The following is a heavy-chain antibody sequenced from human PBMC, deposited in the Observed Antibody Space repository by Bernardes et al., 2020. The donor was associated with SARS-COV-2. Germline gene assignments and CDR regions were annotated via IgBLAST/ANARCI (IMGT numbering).Heavy chain of an antibody. CDR1: GGSISSYY. D-gene: IGHD3-3*01. Sequence: SETLSLTCTVSGGSISSYYWSWIRQPPGKGLEWIGYIYYSGSTNYNPSLKSRVTISVDTSKNQFSLKLSSVTAADTAVYYCARHTQDRTYYDFWSGYEHYYYYYGMDVWGQGTTVTVSS. CDR2: IYYSGST. V-gene: IGHV4-59*08. CDR3: ARHTQDRTYYDFWSGYEHYYYYYGMDV. J-gene: IGHJ6*02.